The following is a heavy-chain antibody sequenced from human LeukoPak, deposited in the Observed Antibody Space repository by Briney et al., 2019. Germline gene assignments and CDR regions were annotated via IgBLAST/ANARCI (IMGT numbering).Heavy chain of an antibody. CDR2: IYYSGST. D-gene: IGHD3-16*01. CDR1: GGSISSYY. J-gene: IGHJ5*02. Sequence: SETLSLTCTVSGGSISSYYWSWLRQPPGKGLEWIGFIYYSGSTNYNPSLKSRVTISVDTSKDQFSLKLSSVTAADTAIYYCAREARGGAWFDPWGQGTLVTVSS. V-gene: IGHV4-59*01. CDR3: AREARGGAWFDP.